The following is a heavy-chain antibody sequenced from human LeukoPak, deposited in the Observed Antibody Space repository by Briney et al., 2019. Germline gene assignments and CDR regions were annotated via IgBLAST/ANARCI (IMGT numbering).Heavy chain of an antibody. CDR1: GFTFSSYG. V-gene: IGHV3-21*01. J-gene: IGHJ3*02. CDR3: ARNGEDAFDI. CDR2: ISSSSSYI. Sequence: PGGTLRLSCAASGFTFSSYGMSWVRQAPGKGLEWVSSISSSSSYIYYADSVKGRFTISRDNAKNSLYLQMNSLRAEDTAVYYCARNGEDAFDIWGQGTMVTVSS. D-gene: IGHD3-10*01.